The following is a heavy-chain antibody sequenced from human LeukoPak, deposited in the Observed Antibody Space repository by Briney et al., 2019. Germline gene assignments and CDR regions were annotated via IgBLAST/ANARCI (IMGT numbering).Heavy chain of an antibody. CDR1: GYTFTSYD. CDR3: ARDDYDFWSGRDYYYYMDV. CDR2: MNPNSGNT. D-gene: IGHD3-3*01. V-gene: IGHV1-8*01. Sequence: ASVKVSCKASGYTFTSYDINWVRQATGQGLEWMGWMNPNSGNTGYAQKFQGRVTMTRNTSISTAYMELSSLRSEDTAVHYCARDDYDFWSGRDYYYYMDVWGKGTTVAVSS. J-gene: IGHJ6*03.